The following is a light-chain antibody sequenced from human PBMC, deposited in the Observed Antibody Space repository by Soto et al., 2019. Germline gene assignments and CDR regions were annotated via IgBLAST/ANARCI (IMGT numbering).Light chain of an antibody. CDR3: QHYNSVSPWT. J-gene: IGKJ1*01. Sequence: DIRMTQSPSTLSASVGDRVTITCRASQSISSWLAWYQQKPGKAPKLLIYDASSLERGVPSRFRGSGSGTEFTLTISSLQPDDVATYFCQHYNSVSPWTFDQGTKVEIK. CDR1: QSISSW. V-gene: IGKV1-5*01. CDR2: DAS.